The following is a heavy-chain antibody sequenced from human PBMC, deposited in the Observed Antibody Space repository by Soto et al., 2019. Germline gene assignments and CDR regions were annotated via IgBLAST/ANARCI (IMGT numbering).Heavy chain of an antibody. J-gene: IGHJ6*02. CDR1: GFTFSSYG. Sequence: QVQLVESGGGVVQPGRSLRLSCAASGFTFSSYGMHWVRQAPGKGLEWVAVISYDGSNKYYADSVKGRFTISRDNSKNTLYLQMNSLRAEDTAVYYCAKDRGWMAERYYYGMDAWGQGTTVTVSS. CDR3: AKDRGWMAERYYYGMDA. CDR2: ISYDGSNK. V-gene: IGHV3-30*18. D-gene: IGHD1-1*01.